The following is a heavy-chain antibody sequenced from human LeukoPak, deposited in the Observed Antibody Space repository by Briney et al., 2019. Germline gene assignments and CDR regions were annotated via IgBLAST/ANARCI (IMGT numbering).Heavy chain of an antibody. V-gene: IGHV3-21*01. CDR2: ISSSSSYK. D-gene: IGHD1-26*01. J-gene: IGHJ3*02. Sequence: GGSLRLSCAASGFTFSSYSMNWVRQAPGKGLEWVLSISSSSSYKNYADSVKGRFTVSRDNAKNSLYLQMNSLRAEDTAVYYCARALVGALGAFDIWGQGTMVTVSS. CDR1: GFTFSSYS. CDR3: ARALVGALGAFDI.